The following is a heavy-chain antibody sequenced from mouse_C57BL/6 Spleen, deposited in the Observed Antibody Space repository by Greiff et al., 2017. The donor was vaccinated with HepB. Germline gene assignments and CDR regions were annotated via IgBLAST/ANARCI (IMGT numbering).Heavy chain of an antibody. CDR2: IYPGSGST. V-gene: IGHV1-55*01. J-gene: IGHJ4*01. CDR3: AREDYDQGYYAMDY. D-gene: IGHD2-4*01. CDR1: GYTFTSYW. Sequence: VQLQQPGAELVKPGASVKMSCKASGYTFTSYWITWVKQRPGQGLEWIGDIYPGSGSTNYNEKFKSKATLTVDTSSSTAYMQLSSLTSEDSAVYYCAREDYDQGYYAMDYWGQGTSVTVSS.